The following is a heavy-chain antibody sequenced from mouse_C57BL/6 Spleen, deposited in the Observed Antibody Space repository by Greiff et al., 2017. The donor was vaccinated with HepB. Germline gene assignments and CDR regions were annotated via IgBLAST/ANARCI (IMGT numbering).Heavy chain of an antibody. V-gene: IGHV1-74*01. Sequence: QVQLKQPGAELVKPGASVKVSCKASGYTFTSYWMHWVKQRPGQGLEWIGRIHPSDSDTNYNQKFKGKATLTVDKSSSTAYMQLSSLTSEDSAVYYCAIEAQARAWFAYWGQGTLVTVSA. J-gene: IGHJ3*01. CDR1: GYTFTSYW. D-gene: IGHD3-2*02. CDR3: AIEAQARAWFAY. CDR2: IHPSDSDT.